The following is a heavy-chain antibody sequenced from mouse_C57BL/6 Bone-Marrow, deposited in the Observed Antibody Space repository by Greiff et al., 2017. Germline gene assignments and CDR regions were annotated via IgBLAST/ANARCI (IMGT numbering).Heavy chain of an antibody. D-gene: IGHD2-4*01. J-gene: IGHJ1*01. CDR3: TKPYCYYYGYCDF. Sequence: QVQLQQPGAELVKPGASVKLSCKASGYTFTSYWITWVKQRPGQGLEWIGDIYPGSGSTNYNEKFKSKATLTVDTSSSTAYMQLSRLTSEDSAVSYVTKPYCYYYGYCDFWGGGTAVTVSS. CDR1: GYTFTSYW. V-gene: IGHV1-55*01. CDR2: IYPGSGST.